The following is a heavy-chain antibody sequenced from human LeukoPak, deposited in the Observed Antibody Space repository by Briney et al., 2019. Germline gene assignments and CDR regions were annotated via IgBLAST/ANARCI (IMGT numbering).Heavy chain of an antibody. Sequence: PGGSLRLSCAASGFTFSSYWMSWVRQAPGKGLEWVANIKQDGSEKYYVDSVKGRFTISRDNAKNSLYLQMNSLRAEDTAVYYCARSYDFWSGYPPSGMDVWGQGTTVTVSS. V-gene: IGHV3-7*01. J-gene: IGHJ6*02. D-gene: IGHD3-3*01. CDR2: IKQDGSEK. CDR1: GFTFSSYW. CDR3: ARSYDFWSGYPPSGMDV.